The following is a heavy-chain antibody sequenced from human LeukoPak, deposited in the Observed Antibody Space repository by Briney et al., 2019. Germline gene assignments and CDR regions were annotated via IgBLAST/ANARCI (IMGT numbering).Heavy chain of an antibody. CDR1: GGSISSSSYY. J-gene: IGHJ5*02. CDR2: IYYSGST. Sequence: SETLSLTCTVSGGSISSSSYYWGWIRQPPGKGLEWIGSIYYSGSTYYNPSLKSRVTISVDTSENQFSLKLSSVTAADTAVYHCTRRDVVPQRFLEWLGSPNWFDPWGQGTLVTVSS. CDR3: TRRDVVPQRFLEWLGSPNWFDP. D-gene: IGHD3-3*01. V-gene: IGHV4-39*01.